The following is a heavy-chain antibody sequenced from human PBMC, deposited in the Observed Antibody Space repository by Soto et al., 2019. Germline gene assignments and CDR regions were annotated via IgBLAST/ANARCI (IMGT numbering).Heavy chain of an antibody. V-gene: IGHV1-24*01. CDR2: FDPEDGET. CDR1: GYTLTELS. Sequence: ASVKVSFKVSGYTLTELSMHWVRQAPGKGLEWMGGFDPEDGETIYAQKFQGRVTMTEDTSTDTAYMELSSLRSEDTAVYYCATELYCSGGSCYAVFAYWGQGTLVTVSS. D-gene: IGHD2-15*01. J-gene: IGHJ4*02. CDR3: ATELYCSGGSCYAVFAY.